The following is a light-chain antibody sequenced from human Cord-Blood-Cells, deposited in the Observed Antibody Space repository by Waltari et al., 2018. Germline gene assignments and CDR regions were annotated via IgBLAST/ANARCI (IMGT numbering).Light chain of an antibody. Sequence: QSALTQPASVSGSPGQSITISCTGTSSDVGGYNYVSWYQQHPGKAPKLMIYDVSKRPSGVSNRFSGSKSGNPASLTISGLQAEDEAYYYCSSYTSSSTWVFGGGTKLTVL. CDR2: DVS. V-gene: IGLV2-14*01. CDR3: SSYTSSSTWV. CDR1: SSDVGGYNY. J-gene: IGLJ3*02.